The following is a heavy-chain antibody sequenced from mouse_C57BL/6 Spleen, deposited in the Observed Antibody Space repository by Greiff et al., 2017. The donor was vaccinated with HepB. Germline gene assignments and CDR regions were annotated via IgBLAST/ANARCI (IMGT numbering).Heavy chain of an antibody. V-gene: IGHV5-17*03. J-gene: IGHJ1*03. CDR1: GFTFSDYG. Sequence: DVKLVESGGGLVKPGGSLKLSCAASGFTFSDYGMHWVRQAPEKGLEWVAYISSGSSTIYYADTVKGRFTISRDNAKNTLYLQMSSLRSEDTALYYCARHGESLIYYYGSSYGYFDVWGTGTTVTVSS. CDR2: ISSGSSTI. D-gene: IGHD1-1*01. CDR3: ARHGESLIYYYGSSYGYFDV.